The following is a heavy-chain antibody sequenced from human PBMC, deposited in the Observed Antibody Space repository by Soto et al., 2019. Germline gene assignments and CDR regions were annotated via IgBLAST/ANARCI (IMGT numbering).Heavy chain of an antibody. Sequence: SETLSLTCAVYGGSFSGYYWSWIRQPPGKGLEWIGEINHSGSTNYNPSLKSRVTISVDTSKNQFSLKLSSVTAADTAVYYCARETPIYDFWSGYSVRWFDPWGQGTLVTVSS. CDR1: GGSFSGYY. D-gene: IGHD3-3*01. V-gene: IGHV4-34*01. CDR3: ARETPIYDFWSGYSVRWFDP. J-gene: IGHJ5*02. CDR2: INHSGST.